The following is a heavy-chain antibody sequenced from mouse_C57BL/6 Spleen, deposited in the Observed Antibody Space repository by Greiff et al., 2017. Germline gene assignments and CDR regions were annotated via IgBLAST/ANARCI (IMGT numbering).Heavy chain of an antibody. Sequence: EVQGVESGGELVKPGGSLKLSCAASGFTFSSYGMSWVRQTPDKRLEWVATISSGGSYTYYPDSVKGRFTISSDNAKNTLYLQMSSLKSEDTAMYYCARLTTVVAFDYWGQGTTLTVSS. CDR2: ISSGGSYT. CDR1: GFTFSSYG. V-gene: IGHV5-6*01. D-gene: IGHD1-1*01. J-gene: IGHJ2*01. CDR3: ARLTTVVAFDY.